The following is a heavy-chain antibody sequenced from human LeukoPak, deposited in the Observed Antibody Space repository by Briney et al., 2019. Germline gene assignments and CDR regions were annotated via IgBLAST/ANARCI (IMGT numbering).Heavy chain of an antibody. CDR2: VYYSGST. Sequence: SETLSLTCTVSGGSISSSSYSWGWIRQPPGKGLEWIGSVYYSGSTYYNPSLKSRVTISVDTSKNQFSLKLSSVTAADTAVYYWARAVQLERPPPLIGYYYMDVWGKGTTVTVSS. CDR1: GGSISSSSYS. CDR3: ARAVQLERPPPLIGYYYMDV. D-gene: IGHD1-1*01. J-gene: IGHJ6*03. V-gene: IGHV4-39*07.